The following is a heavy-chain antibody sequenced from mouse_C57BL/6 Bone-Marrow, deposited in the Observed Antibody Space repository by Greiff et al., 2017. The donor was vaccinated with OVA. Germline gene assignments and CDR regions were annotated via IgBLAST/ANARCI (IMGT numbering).Heavy chain of an antibody. CDR2: INYDGSST. V-gene: IGHV5-16*01. D-gene: IGHD2-3*01. CDR1: GFTFSDYY. J-gene: IGHJ3*01. CDR3: ARGGLYDGYYNWFAY. Sequence: EVHLVESEGGLVQPGSSMKLSCTASGFTFSDYYMAWVRQVPEKGLEWVANINYDGSSTYYLDSLKSRFIISRDNAKNILYLQMSSLKSEDTATYYCARGGLYDGYYNWFAYWGQGTLVTVSA.